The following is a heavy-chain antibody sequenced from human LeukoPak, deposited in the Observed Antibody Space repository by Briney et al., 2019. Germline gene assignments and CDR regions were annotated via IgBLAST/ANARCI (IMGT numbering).Heavy chain of an antibody. CDR1: GGSISSYY. V-gene: IGHV4-59*08. CDR2: IYYSGST. D-gene: IGHD3-22*01. CDR3: ARLHYSDSSGYHNWFDP. Sequence: SETLSLTCTVSGGSISSYYWSWIRQPPGKGLEWMGYIYYSGSTNYNPSLKSRVTISVDTSKNQFSLKLSSVPAADTAVYYCARLHYSDSSGYHNWFDPWGQGTLVTVSS. J-gene: IGHJ5*02.